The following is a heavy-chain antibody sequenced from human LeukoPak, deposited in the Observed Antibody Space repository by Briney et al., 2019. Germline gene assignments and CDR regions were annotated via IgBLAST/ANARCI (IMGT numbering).Heavy chain of an antibody. CDR3: ARGAALTTVDQGPGADY. D-gene: IGHD4-23*01. J-gene: IGHJ4*02. V-gene: IGHV1-46*01. CDR1: GYTFTNYY. Sequence: VASVKVSCKASGYTFTNYYIHWVRQDPGQGFEWMGIINSSGGSTTYAQKFQGRVTMTRDTSTTTVYMELYSLRSEDTAVYYCARGAALTTVDQGPGADYWGQGTLVTVSS. CDR2: INSSGGST.